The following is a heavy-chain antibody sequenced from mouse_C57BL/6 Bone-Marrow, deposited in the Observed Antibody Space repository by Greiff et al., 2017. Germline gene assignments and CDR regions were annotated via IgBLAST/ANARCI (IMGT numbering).Heavy chain of an antibody. CDR1: GFTFSDYG. V-gene: IGHV5-15*01. CDR3: ARRGVYAVYAMDY. D-gene: IGHD2-12*01. J-gene: IGHJ4*01. CDR2: ISNLAYSI. Sequence: EVTLVVSGGGLVQPGGSLKLSCAASGFTFSDYGMALVRQAPRKGPELVAFISNLAYSIYYADTVTGRFTISRENAKNTLYLEMSSLRSEDTAMYYCARRGVYAVYAMDYWGKGTSVTVSS.